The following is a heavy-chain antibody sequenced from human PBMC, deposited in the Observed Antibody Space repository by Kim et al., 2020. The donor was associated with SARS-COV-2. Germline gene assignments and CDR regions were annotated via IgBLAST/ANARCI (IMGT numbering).Heavy chain of an antibody. CDR3: ARDQTTSGMDV. J-gene: IGHJ6*02. D-gene: IGHD1-7*01. V-gene: IGHV4-59*01. Sequence: TYNPSLKSPFTVSVDTYKNQLSLKLNSVTAADTAVYYCARDQTTSGMDVWGQGTTVIVSS.